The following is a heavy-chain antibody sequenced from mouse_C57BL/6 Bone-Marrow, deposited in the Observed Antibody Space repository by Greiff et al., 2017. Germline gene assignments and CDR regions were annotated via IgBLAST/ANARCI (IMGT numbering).Heavy chain of an antibody. V-gene: IGHV1-5*01. D-gene: IGHD1-1*01. CDR3: TRSTADYGSRYWYFDV. CDR2: IYPGNSDT. Sequence: VQLQQSGTVLARPGASVKMSCKTSGYTFTSYWMHWVKQRPGQGLEWIGAIYPGNSDTSYNQKFKGKAKLTAVTSASTAYMELSSLTNEDSAVYYCTRSTADYGSRYWYFDVWGTGTTVTVSS. CDR1: GYTFTSYW. J-gene: IGHJ1*03.